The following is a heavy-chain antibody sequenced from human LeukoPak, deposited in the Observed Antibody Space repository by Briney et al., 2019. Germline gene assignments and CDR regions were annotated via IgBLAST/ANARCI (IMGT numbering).Heavy chain of an antibody. CDR2: IYTSGST. D-gene: IGHD3-10*01. CDR3: ARVIPVSITMDAFDI. V-gene: IGHV4-61*02. J-gene: IGHJ3*02. CDR1: GGSISSGSYY. Sequence: SQTLSLTCTVSGGSISSGSYYWSWIRQPAGKGLEWIGRIYTSGSTNYNPSLKSRVTISVDTSKNQFSLKLSSVTAADTAVYYCARVIPVSITMDAFDIWGQGTMVTVSS.